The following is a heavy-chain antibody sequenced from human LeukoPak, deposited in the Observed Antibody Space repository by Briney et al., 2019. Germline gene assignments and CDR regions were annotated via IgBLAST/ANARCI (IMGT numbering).Heavy chain of an antibody. V-gene: IGHV3-21*01. Sequence: GGSLRLSWAASGFTFSSYSMNWVRQAPGKGLEWVSSISSSSSYIYYADSVKGRFTISRDNAKNLLYLQMNSLRAEDTAVYYCARVRDYYDSSGYRYYFDYWGQGTLVTVSS. J-gene: IGHJ4*02. D-gene: IGHD3-22*01. CDR1: GFTFSSYS. CDR3: ARVRDYYDSSGYRYYFDY. CDR2: ISSSSSYI.